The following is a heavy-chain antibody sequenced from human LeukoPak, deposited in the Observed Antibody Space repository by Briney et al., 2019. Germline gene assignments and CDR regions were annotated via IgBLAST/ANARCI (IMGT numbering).Heavy chain of an antibody. CDR1: GGSISSSSYY. J-gene: IGHJ4*02. D-gene: IGHD3-9*01. CDR3: ARLILTGYL. V-gene: IGHV4-39*01. Sequence: SETLSLTCTVSGGSISSSSYYWGWIRQPPGKGLEWIGSIYYSGSTYYNPSLKSRVTISVDTSKNQFSLKLSSVTAADTAVYYCARLILTGYLWGQGTLVTVSS. CDR2: IYYSGST.